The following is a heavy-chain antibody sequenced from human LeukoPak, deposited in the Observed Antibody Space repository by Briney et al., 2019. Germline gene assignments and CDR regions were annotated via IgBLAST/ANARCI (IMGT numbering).Heavy chain of an antibody. V-gene: IGHV3-48*01. CDR2: ISSSSSTI. Sequence: GGSLRLSCAASGFTFSSYSMNWVRQAPGKGLEWVSYISSSSSTIYYADSVKGRFTISRDNAKNSLYLQMNSLRAEDTAVYYRARPRYCSSTSCPYYFDYWGQGTLVTVSS. D-gene: IGHD2-2*01. CDR1: GFTFSSYS. J-gene: IGHJ4*02. CDR3: ARPRYCSSTSCPYYFDY.